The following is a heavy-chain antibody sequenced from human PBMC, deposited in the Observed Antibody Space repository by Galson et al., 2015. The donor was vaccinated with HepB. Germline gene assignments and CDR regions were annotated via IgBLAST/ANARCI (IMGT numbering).Heavy chain of an antibody. CDR3: ARVDYYGSGSYRNYFDY. CDR2: INHSGST. V-gene: IGHV4-34*01. D-gene: IGHD3-10*01. CDR1: GGSFSGYY. Sequence: LSLTCAVYGGSFSGYYWSWIRQPPGKGLEWIGEINHSGSTNYNPSLKSRVTISVDTSKNQFSLKLSSVTAADTAVYYCARVDYYGSGSYRNYFDYWGQGTLVTVSS. J-gene: IGHJ4*02.